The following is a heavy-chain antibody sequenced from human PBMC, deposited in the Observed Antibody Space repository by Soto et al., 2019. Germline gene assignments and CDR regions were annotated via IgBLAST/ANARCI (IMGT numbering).Heavy chain of an antibody. J-gene: IGHJ6*02. CDR1: GDSVSSNSAA. V-gene: IGHV6-1*01. CDR2: TSYRSKWDH. D-gene: IGHD3-3*01. CDR3: ARGGGNCIDV. Sequence: PSETLSLTCASSGDSVSSNSAAWNWIRQSPSRGLEWLGRTSYRSKWDHDYAVSVKSRININADTSKNQFALQLNSVTPEDTAVYYCARGGGNCIDVWGQGTTVTVSS.